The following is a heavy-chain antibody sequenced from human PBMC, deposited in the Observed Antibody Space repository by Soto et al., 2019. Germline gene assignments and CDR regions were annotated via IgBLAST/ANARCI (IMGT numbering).Heavy chain of an antibody. V-gene: IGHV6-1*01. J-gene: IGHJ3*02. Sequence: SQTLSLTCAISGDSVSSNSAAWNWIRQSPSRGLEWLGRTYYRSKWYNDYAVSVKSRITINPDTSKNQFSLQLNSVTPEDTAVYYCAREVGLYSSGWDTYPPDASDIWGQGTMVTVSS. D-gene: IGHD6-19*01. CDR1: GDSVSSNSAA. CDR3: AREVGLYSSGWDTYPPDASDI. CDR2: TYYRSKWYN.